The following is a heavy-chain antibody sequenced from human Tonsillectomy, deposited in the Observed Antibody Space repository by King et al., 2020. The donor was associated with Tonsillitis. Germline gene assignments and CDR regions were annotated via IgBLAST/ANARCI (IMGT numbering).Heavy chain of an antibody. V-gene: IGHV6-1*01. CDR2: TYYRSKWYN. Sequence: VQLQQSGPGLVKPSQTLSLTCALSGDIVSSNSAAWNWIRQSPSRGLEWLGRTYYRSKWYNDYAVSVRSRITINPDTSKNQFSLQLSSVTPEDTAVYFCARDRRYGGNSFDYWGQGTLVTVSS. CDR1: GDIVSSNSAA. CDR3: ARDRRYGGNSFDY. J-gene: IGHJ4*02. D-gene: IGHD4-23*01.